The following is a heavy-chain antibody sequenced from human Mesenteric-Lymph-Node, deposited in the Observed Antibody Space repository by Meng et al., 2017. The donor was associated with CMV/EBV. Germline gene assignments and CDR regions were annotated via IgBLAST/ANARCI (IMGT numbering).Heavy chain of an antibody. CDR3: AKDQGYASGWPTRYSFDS. CDR1: GFTFSSYS. CDR2: ISSSSYI. D-gene: IGHD6-19*01. Sequence: GESLKISCAASGFTFSSYSMNWVRQAPGKGLEWVSSISSSSYIYYADSVKGRFTISRDNAKNALYLQMKSLRAEDTAIYYCAKDQGYASGWPTRYSFDSWGQGTLVTVSS. J-gene: IGHJ4*02. V-gene: IGHV3-21*04.